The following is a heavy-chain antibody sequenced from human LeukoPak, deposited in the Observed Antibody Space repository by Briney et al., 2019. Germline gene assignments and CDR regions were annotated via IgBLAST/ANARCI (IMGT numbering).Heavy chain of an antibody. V-gene: IGHV3-30*03. Sequence: GGSLRLSCAASGFTFSSYGMHWVRQAPGKGLEWVAVISYDGSNKYYADSVKGRFTISRDNAKNSLYLQMKSLRAEDTAVYYCARGRTSQNIVTRKTYNWFDPWGQGTLVTVSS. CDR1: GFTFSSYG. CDR3: ARGRTSQNIVTRKTYNWFDP. D-gene: IGHD2/OR15-2a*01. CDR2: ISYDGSNK. J-gene: IGHJ5*02.